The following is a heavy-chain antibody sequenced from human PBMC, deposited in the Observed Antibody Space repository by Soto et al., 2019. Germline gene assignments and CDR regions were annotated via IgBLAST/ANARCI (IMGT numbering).Heavy chain of an antibody. Sequence: EVQLLESGGSLVQPGGSLRLSCAASGFTFNKCAMSWVRQAPGKGLEWVSALSASGATTFYADSVRGRFTISRDNSKNTLYLQMNSLGVEDTAVYYCAKDGGGDGYNPTRFDSWGQGTLVTVSS. CDR1: GFTFNKCA. CDR2: LSASGATT. V-gene: IGHV3-23*01. D-gene: IGHD2-21*01. J-gene: IGHJ4*02. CDR3: AKDGGGDGYNPTRFDS.